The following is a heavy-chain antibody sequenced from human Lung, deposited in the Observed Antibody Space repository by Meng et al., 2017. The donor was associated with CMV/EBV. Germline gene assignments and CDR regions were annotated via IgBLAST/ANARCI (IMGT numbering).Heavy chain of an antibody. CDR1: GFTFSSYA. D-gene: IGHD3-3*01. CDR3: AKEAGWGLTRFLEWLSGLDY. Sequence: LXCAASGFTFSSYAMSWVRQAPGKGLEWVSAISGSGGSTYYADSVKGRFTISRDNSKNTLYLQMNSLRVEDTAVYYCAKEAGWGLTRFLEWLSGLDYWXQGTXVT. J-gene: IGHJ4*02. CDR2: ISGSGGST. V-gene: IGHV3-23*01.